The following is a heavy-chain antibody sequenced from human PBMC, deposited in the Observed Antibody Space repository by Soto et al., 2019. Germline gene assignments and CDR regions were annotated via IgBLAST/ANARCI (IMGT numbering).Heavy chain of an antibody. D-gene: IGHD1-26*01. CDR2: IYSGGST. CDR3: ASGQGELPYYYYGMDV. CDR1: GFTVSSNY. V-gene: IGHV3-53*01. Sequence: EVQLVESGGGLIQPGGSLRLSCAASGFTVSSNYMSWVRQAPGKGLEWVSVIYSGGSTYYADSVKGRFTISRDNSKNTLYLQMNGLRAEDTAVYYCASGQGELPYYYYGMDVWGQGTTVTVSS. J-gene: IGHJ6*02.